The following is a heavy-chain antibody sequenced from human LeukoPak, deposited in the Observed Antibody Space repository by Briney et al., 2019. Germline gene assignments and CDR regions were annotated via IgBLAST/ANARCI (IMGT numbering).Heavy chain of an antibody. Sequence: PGGSLRLSCSASGFTLSDHFMDWVRQAPGKGLEWVGRSRNKARSYTTEYAASVKGRFTISRDNAKNSLYLQMNSLRAEDTAVYFCAGGSGWVTDSWGQGTLVTVSS. V-gene: IGHV3-72*01. CDR3: AGGSGWVTDS. J-gene: IGHJ4*02. CDR1: GFTLSDHF. D-gene: IGHD6-19*01. CDR2: SRNKARSYTT.